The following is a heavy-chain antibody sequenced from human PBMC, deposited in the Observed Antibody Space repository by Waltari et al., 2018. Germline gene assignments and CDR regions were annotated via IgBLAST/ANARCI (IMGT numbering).Heavy chain of an antibody. CDR1: GGSSNTYS. J-gene: IGHJ5*02. CDR2: IFYTGST. Sequence: QVQLQESGPGLVKPSETLSLTCTVSGGSSNTYSWNWIRHPPGQGLEWIGYIFYTGSTYYNPSLGSRGTRSVDTSKNQFSPRLSSVTAADTAVYYWARRLSHGGPINPDNWFDPWGQGTLVTVSS. V-gene: IGHV4-59*01. CDR3: ARRLSHGGPINPDNWFDP.